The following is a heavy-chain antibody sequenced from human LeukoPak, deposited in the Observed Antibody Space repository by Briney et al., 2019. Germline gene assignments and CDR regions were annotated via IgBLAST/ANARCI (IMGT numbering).Heavy chain of an antibody. CDR3: ARDRGADGYNYFAY. V-gene: IGHV3-9*01. Sequence: GGSLRLSCVASGFTFDNYAMHWVRQVPGKGLEWVSGISWNSNSIGYADSVKGRFTISRDNARNSLYLQMNNPRTEDTALYYCARDRGADGYNYFAYWGQGTLVAVSS. CDR2: ISWNSNSI. J-gene: IGHJ4*02. CDR1: GFTFDNYA. D-gene: IGHD5-24*01.